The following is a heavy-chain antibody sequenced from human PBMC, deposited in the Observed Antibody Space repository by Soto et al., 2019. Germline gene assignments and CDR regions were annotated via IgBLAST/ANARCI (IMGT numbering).Heavy chain of an antibody. CDR1: GGSISSSSYY. D-gene: IGHD3-10*01. Sequence: SETLSLTCTVSGGSISSSSYYWGWIRQPPGKGLEWIGSIYYSGSTYYNPSLKSRVTISVDTSKNQFSLKLSSVTAADTAVYYCARGAVRGTNWFDPWGQGTLVTVSS. V-gene: IGHV4-39*01. CDR2: IYYSGST. CDR3: ARGAVRGTNWFDP. J-gene: IGHJ5*02.